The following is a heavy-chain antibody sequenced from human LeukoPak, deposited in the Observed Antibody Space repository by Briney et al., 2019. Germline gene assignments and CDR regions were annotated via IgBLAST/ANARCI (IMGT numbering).Heavy chain of an antibody. V-gene: IGHV4-34*01. Sequence: SETLSLTCAVYGGSFSGYYWSWIRQPPGKGLEWIGEINHSGSTNYNPSLKSRVTISVDTSKNQFSLKLNSVTAADTAVYYCASLQGNCSGGSCYSVDQGRIDYWGQGTLVTVSS. D-gene: IGHD2-15*01. J-gene: IGHJ4*02. CDR3: ASLQGNCSGGSCYSVDQGRIDY. CDR1: GGSFSGYY. CDR2: INHSGST.